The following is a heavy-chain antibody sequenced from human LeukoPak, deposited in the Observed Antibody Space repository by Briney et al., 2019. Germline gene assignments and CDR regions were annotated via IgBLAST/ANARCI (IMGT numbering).Heavy chain of an antibody. CDR3: ARDPGIVVVTANFGY. D-gene: IGHD2-21*02. CDR1: GYTFTGYY. Sequence: GASVKVSCKASGYTFTGYYMHWVRQAPGQGLEWMGWINPNSGGTNYAQKFQGRVTMTRDTSISTAYMELSRLRSDDTAVYYCARDPGIVVVTANFGYWGQGTLVTVSS. V-gene: IGHV1-2*02. CDR2: INPNSGGT. J-gene: IGHJ4*02.